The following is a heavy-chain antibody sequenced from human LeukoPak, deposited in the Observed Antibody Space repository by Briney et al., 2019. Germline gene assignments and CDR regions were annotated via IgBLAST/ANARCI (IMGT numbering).Heavy chain of an antibody. CDR2: IYYSGST. D-gene: IGHD1-26*01. V-gene: IGHV4-39*07. CDR1: GGSISSSSYY. CDR3: ARVVYSRSSGMDV. J-gene: IGHJ6*02. Sequence: SETLSLTCTVSGGSISSSSYYWGWIRQPPGKGLEWIGSIYYSGSTNYNPSLKSRVTISVDTSKNQFSLKLSTVTAADTAVYYCARVVYSRSSGMDVWGQGTTVTVSS.